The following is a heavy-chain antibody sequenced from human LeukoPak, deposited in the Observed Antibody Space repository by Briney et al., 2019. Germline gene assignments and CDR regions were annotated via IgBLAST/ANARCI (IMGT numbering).Heavy chain of an antibody. CDR3: ARRTPTGSFDY. CDR2: IYYSGST. J-gene: IGHJ4*02. V-gene: IGHV4-39*01. Sequence: SETLSLTCTVSGGSISSSSYYWGWIRQPPGKGLEWLGSIYYSGSTYYNPSLKTRVTISVDSSKNQFSLKLSSVPAADTAVYYCARRTPTGSFDYWGQGTLVTVSS. CDR1: GGSISSSSYY. D-gene: IGHD1-1*01.